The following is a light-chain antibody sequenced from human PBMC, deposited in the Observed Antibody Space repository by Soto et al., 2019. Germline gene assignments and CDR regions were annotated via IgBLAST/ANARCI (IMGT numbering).Light chain of an antibody. CDR1: QSVSSN. Sequence: IVMTQSPATLSVSPWERATLSCRASQSVSSNFAWYQQKPGQAPRLLIYGASTRATGIPARFSGSGSGTEFTLTISSLQSEDFAVYYCQQYNNWPRTFGQGTKVDIK. CDR3: QQYNNWPRT. V-gene: IGKV3-15*01. CDR2: GAS. J-gene: IGKJ1*01.